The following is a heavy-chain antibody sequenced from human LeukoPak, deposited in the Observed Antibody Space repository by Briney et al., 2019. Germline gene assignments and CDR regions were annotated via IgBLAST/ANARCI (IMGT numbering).Heavy chain of an antibody. D-gene: IGHD3-16*02. J-gene: IGHJ3*02. CDR2: INHSGST. CDR3: ARVSRLGELSLGAFDI. CDR1: GGSISSSSYY. Sequence: SETLSLTCTVSGGSISSSSYYWGWIRQPPGKGLEWIGEINHSGSTNYNPSLKSRVTISVDTSKNQFSLKLSSVTAADTAVYYCARVSRLGELSLGAFDIWGQGTMVTVSS. V-gene: IGHV4-39*07.